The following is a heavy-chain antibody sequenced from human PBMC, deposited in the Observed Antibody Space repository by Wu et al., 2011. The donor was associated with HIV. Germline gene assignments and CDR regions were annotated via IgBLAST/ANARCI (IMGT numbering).Heavy chain of an antibody. J-gene: IGHJ4*02. Sequence: DSDIRYSPSFQGQVTISADKSISTAYLQWSSLRASDTAMYYCARVAIEIRQYSGTYYFDYWGQGTLVTVSS. D-gene: IGHD1-26*01. CDR2: DSDI. CDR3: ARVAIEIRQYSGTYYFDY. V-gene: IGHV5-51*01.